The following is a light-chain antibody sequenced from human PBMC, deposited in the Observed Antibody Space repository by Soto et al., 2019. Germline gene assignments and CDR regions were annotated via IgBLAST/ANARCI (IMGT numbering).Light chain of an antibody. CDR1: QRVLYTSNNKNY. CDR2: WAS. CDR3: QQYYSTPRT. J-gene: IGKJ4*02. Sequence: DIVMTQSPHSLAVSLGERATLNCKSSQRVLYTSNNKNYLAWYQQKPRQPPKLLIYWASTRESGVPDRISGSGSGTDFTLTISSLQAEDVAVYYCQQYYSTPRTFGGGTKVEIK. V-gene: IGKV4-1*01.